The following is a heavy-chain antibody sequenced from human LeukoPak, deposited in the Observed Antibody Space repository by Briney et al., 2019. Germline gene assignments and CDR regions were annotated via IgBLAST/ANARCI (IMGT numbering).Heavy chain of an antibody. CDR1: GFTFSSYA. J-gene: IGHJ5*02. D-gene: IGHD4-17*01. V-gene: IGHV3-64D*06. Sequence: PGGSLRLSCSASGFTFSSYAMHWVRQAPGKGLEYVSGISSNGGSTYYADSVKGRLTISRDNSKNTLYLQMSSLRAEDTAVYYCVKSDRPDYADFGLGSWGQGTLVTVSS. CDR2: ISSNGGST. CDR3: VKSDRPDYADFGLGS.